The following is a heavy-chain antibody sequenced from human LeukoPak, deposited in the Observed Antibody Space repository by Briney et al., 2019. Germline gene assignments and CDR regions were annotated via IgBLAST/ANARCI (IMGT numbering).Heavy chain of an antibody. CDR2: ISWNSGSI. J-gene: IGHJ6*02. V-gene: IGHV3-9*01. CDR3: AKDIGGATRRWAYYYYYGMDV. CDR1: GFTFDDYA. D-gene: IGHD1-26*01. Sequence: GGSLRLSCAASGFTFDDYAMHWVRQAPGKGLEWVSGISWNSGSIGYADSVKGRFTISRDNAKDSLYLQMNSLRAEDTAVYYCAKDIGGATRRWAYYYYYGMDVWGQGTTVTVSS.